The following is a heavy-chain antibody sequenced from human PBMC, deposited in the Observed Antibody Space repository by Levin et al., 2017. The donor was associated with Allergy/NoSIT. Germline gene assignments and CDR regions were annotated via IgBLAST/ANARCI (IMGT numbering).Heavy chain of an antibody. J-gene: IGHJ6*02. V-gene: IGHV3-21*01. CDR1: GFTSRTHT. Sequence: GGSLRLSCAAFGFTSRTHTLNWVRQAPGKGLEWVSSISSSSNFIYYADSVKGRFTISRDNAKNSLYLQMNSLRAEDTAVYYCARDHSPSGPATSYYYGMDVWGQGTTVTVSS. D-gene: IGHD3-10*01. CDR3: ARDHSPSGPATSYYYGMDV. CDR2: ISSSSNFI.